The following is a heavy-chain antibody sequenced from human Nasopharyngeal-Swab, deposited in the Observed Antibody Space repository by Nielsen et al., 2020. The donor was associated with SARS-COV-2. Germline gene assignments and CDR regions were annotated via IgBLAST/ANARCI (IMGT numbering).Heavy chain of an antibody. CDR3: ARDDFHYYYYYGMDV. J-gene: IGHJ6*02. D-gene: IGHD2-21*02. V-gene: IGHV4-34*01. Sequence: SETLSLTCAVYVGSFSGYYWTWIRQPPGEGLEWIGEINHSGRTKYNPSLKSRVTISVDTSKNQFSLKLTSVTAADTAVYYCARDDFHYYYYYGMDVWGQGTTVTVSS. CDR2: INHSGRT. CDR1: VGSFSGYY.